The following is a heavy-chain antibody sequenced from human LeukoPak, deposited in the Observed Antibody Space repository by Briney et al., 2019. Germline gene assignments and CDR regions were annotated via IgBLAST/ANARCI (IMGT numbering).Heavy chain of an antibody. CDR1: GFTFSSYA. D-gene: IGHD3-22*01. Sequence: GGSLRLSCAASGFTFSSYAMSWVRQAPGKGLEWVSAISGSGGSTYYADSVKGRFTISRDNSKNTLYLQMNSLRAEDTAVYYCAIVVVKTPSSYYYYMDVWGKGTTVTVSS. CDR2: ISGSGGST. J-gene: IGHJ6*03. CDR3: AIVVVKTPSSYYYYMDV. V-gene: IGHV3-23*01.